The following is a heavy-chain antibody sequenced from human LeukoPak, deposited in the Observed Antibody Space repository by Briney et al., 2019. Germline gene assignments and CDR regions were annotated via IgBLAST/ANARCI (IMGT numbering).Heavy chain of an antibody. D-gene: IGHD3-10*01. CDR2: FYGGGVT. J-gene: IGHJ4*02. CDR1: GLIFSDYA. Sequence: GGSLRLSCAASGLIFSDYAMTWVRQAPGKGLECVSLFYGGGVTSYADSVKGRFTISRDPSRNTLYLQMNSLRAEDTAFYYCASQASYFYGPGSYYDSWGQGTLVTVSS. V-gene: IGHV3-66*04. CDR3: ASQASYFYGPGSYYDS.